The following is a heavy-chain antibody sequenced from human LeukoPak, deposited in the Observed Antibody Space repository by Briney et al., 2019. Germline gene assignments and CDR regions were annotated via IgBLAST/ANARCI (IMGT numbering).Heavy chain of an antibody. CDR1: GGSMSSYY. V-gene: IGHV4-59*01. CDR2: IYYSGST. D-gene: IGHD5-18*01. CDR3: ARVGYSYGSHYFDY. J-gene: IGHJ4*02. Sequence: PSETLSLTCTVSGGSMSSYYWSWIRQPPGKGLEWIGYIYYSGSTNYNPSLKSRVTISVDTSKNQFSLKLSSVTAADTAVYYCARVGYSYGSHYFDYWGQGTLVTVSS.